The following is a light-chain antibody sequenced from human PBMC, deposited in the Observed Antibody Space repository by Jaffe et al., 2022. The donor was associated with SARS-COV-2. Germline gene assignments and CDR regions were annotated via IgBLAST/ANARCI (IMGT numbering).Light chain of an antibody. J-gene: IGKJ4*01. V-gene: IGKV1D-8*01. CDR3: QQYYIFPLT. Sequence: VIWMTQSPSLLSASTGDRVTITCRMSQDFDNYLAWYQQKPGKAPELLIYRASTLRSGVPSRFSGRRSGTDFTLTISNLQSEDFATYYCQQYYIFPLTFGGGTKVEI. CDR1: QDFDNY. CDR2: RAS.